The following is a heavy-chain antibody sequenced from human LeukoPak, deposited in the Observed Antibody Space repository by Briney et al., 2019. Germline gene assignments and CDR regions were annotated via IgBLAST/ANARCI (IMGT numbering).Heavy chain of an antibody. CDR3: AGGIRHCSSTSCYTNYYYMDV. D-gene: IGHD2-2*02. Sequence: GGSLRLSCAASGFTFSSYSMNWVRQAPGKGLEWVSSISSSSSYIYYADSVKGRFTISRDNAKNSLYLQMNSLRAEDTAVYYCAGGIRHCSSTSCYTNYYYMDVWGKGTTVTVSS. CDR1: GFTFSSYS. V-gene: IGHV3-21*01. J-gene: IGHJ6*03. CDR2: ISSSSSYI.